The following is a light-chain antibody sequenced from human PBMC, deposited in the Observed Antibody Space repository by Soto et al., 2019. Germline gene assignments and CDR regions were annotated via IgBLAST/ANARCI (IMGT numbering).Light chain of an antibody. J-gene: IGLJ3*02. Sequence: QAVVTQPPSASGTPGQRVTISCSGSSSNIGRNTVNWYQQVPGTAPKFLIYSSSQRPSGVPDRISASKSGTSASLAISGLQSEDEADYYCAAWDDSLKGQVFGGGTKLTVL. CDR2: SSS. CDR3: AAWDDSLKGQV. CDR1: SSNIGRNT. V-gene: IGLV1-44*01.